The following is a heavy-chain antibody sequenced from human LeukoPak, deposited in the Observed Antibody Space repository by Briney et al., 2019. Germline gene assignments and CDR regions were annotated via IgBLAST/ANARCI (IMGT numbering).Heavy chain of an antibody. V-gene: IGHV3-9*03. CDR2: ISWNSGSI. D-gene: IGHD3-10*01. J-gene: IGHJ6*04. Sequence: PGRSLRLSCAASGFTFDDYAMHWVRHAPGKGLEWVSGISWNSGSIVYADSVKGRFTISRDNAKNSLYLQMNSLRAEDVALYYCAKARGAVLLWFGETGSALDVWGKGTTVTVSS. CDR1: GFTFDDYA. CDR3: AKARGAVLLWFGETGSALDV.